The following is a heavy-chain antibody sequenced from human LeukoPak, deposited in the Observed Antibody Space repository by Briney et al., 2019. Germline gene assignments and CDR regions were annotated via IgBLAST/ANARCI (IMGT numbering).Heavy chain of an antibody. V-gene: IGHV3-33*01. CDR2: IWYDGSNK. D-gene: IGHD1-14*01. J-gene: IGHJ4*02. Sequence: PGGSLRLSCAASGFTFSSYGMHWVRQAPGKGLEWVAVIWYDGSNKYYADSVKGRFTISRDNSKNTLYLQMNSLRAEDTAVYYCASPQTPDGRSYFDYWGQGTLVTVSS. CDR1: GFTFSSYG. CDR3: ASPQTPDGRSYFDY.